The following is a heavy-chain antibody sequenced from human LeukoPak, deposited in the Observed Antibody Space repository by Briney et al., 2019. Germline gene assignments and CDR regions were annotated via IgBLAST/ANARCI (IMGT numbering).Heavy chain of an antibody. CDR3: VRVWDYSPRGRLEF. D-gene: IGHD4-11*01. Sequence: ASVKVSCKGFGYAFRNYAVVWVRQTPRQGLEWMGWISPHNGGTQYSQNLQGRITMTIDAPTSTAYMELRSLTSDDTAVYYCVRVWDYSPRGRLEFWGQGTLVSVSS. CDR1: GYAFRNYA. V-gene: IGHV1-18*01. J-gene: IGHJ1*01. CDR2: ISPHNGGT.